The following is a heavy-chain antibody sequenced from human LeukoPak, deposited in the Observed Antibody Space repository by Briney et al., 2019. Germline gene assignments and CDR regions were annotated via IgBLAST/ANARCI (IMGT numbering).Heavy chain of an antibody. CDR1: AGSISSYY. Sequence: SGTLSLTCTVSAGSISSYYWNWIRQPPGKGLEWIGYIYYSGGTNYNPSLKSRVTISVDTSKNQFSLRLSSVTAADTAVYYCARGASGYPNWFDPWGQGTLVTVSS. V-gene: IGHV4-59*01. J-gene: IGHJ5*02. CDR3: ARGASGYPNWFDP. CDR2: IYYSGGT. D-gene: IGHD3-22*01.